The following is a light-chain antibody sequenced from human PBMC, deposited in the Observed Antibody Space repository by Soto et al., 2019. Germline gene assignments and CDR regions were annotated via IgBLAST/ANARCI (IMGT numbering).Light chain of an antibody. CDR1: QSVSSN. V-gene: IGKV3-15*01. Sequence: EIVMTQSPATLSVSPGEGATVSCRASQSVSSNLAWYQQKPGQAPRLLIYGASTRATGIPARFSGSGSGTELTLTISSLQSEDFAVYYSQKYDKWPASNTFCQGTKLEIK. CDR3: QKYDKWPASNT. J-gene: IGKJ2*01. CDR2: GAS.